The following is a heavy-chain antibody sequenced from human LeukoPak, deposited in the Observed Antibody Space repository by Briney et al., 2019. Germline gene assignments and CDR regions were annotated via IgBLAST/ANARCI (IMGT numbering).Heavy chain of an antibody. CDR1: GGSISSGSYY. J-gene: IGHJ4*02. CDR3: ARDGRYFDSVDY. Sequence: SETLSLTCTVSGGSISSGSYYWSWIRQPAGKGLEWIGRIYTSGSTNYNPSLKSRVTISVDTSKNQFSLKLSSVTAADTAVYYCARDGRYFDSVDYWGQGTLVTVSS. D-gene: IGHD3-9*01. CDR2: IYTSGST. V-gene: IGHV4-61*02.